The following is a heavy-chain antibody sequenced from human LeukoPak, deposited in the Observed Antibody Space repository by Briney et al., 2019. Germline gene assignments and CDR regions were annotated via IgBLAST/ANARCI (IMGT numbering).Heavy chain of an antibody. J-gene: IGHJ4*02. Sequence: GGSLRLSCAASGFTFSSYSMNWVRQAPGKGLEWVSSISSSSSYIYYADSVKGRFTISRDNAKNSLYLQMNSLRAEDTAVYYCARGRDSSIWEGFDYWGQGTLVTVSS. CDR3: ARGRDSSIWEGFDY. CDR1: GFTFSSYS. V-gene: IGHV3-21*01. D-gene: IGHD1-26*01. CDR2: ISSSSSYI.